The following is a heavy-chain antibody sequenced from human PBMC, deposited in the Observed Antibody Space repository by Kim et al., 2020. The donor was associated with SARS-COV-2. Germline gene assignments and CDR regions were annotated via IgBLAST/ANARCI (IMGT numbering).Heavy chain of an antibody. Sequence: NAYGRTTEYAGSVKGRYTISRDDSKSIAYLQMNSLKTEDTAVYYCTTTDYWGQGTLVTVSS. CDR3: TTTDY. V-gene: IGHV3-49*02. J-gene: IGHJ4*02. CDR2: NAYGRTT.